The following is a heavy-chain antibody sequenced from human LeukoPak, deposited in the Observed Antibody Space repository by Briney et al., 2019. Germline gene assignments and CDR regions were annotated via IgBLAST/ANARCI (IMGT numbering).Heavy chain of an antibody. J-gene: IGHJ4*02. CDR3: ARVPVIGRFDY. Sequence: ASVKVSCKASGYTFTSYAMNWVRQAPGQGLEWMGWINTNTGTPTYAQGFTGRFVFSLDTSVSTAYLQISSLKAEDTAVYCCARVPVIGRFDYWGQGTLVTVSS. D-gene: IGHD2-21*01. CDR1: GYTFTSYA. V-gene: IGHV7-4-1*02. CDR2: INTNTGTP.